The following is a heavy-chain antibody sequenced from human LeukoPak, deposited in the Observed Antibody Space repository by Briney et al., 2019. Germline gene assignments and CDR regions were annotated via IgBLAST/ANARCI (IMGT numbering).Heavy chain of an antibody. V-gene: IGHV1-2*02. D-gene: IGHD3-10*01. J-gene: IGHJ4*02. Sequence: ASVKVSCKASGYTFTGYYMHWVRQAPGQGLEWMGWINPNSGGTNYAQKFQGRVTMTRDTSIITAYMELSRLRSDDTAVFYCAREQTYYYGSGTYYPRNFDYWGQGTLVTVSS. CDR3: AREQTYYYGSGTYYPRNFDY. CDR2: INPNSGGT. CDR1: GYTFTGYY.